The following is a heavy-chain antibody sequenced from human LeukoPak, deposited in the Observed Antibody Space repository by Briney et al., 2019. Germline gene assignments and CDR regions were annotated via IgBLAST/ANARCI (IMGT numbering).Heavy chain of an antibody. Sequence: ASVKVSCKASGYTFSSYGINWVRQAPGQGLEWMGWISVINNGNTRYAQNFQGRLTMTTDTSTTTAYMELRGLRSDDTAVYYCSREFPFCGADCFSGVFDIWGQGTTVTVSS. J-gene: IGHJ3*02. V-gene: IGHV1-18*01. D-gene: IGHD2-21*02. CDR2: ISVINNGNT. CDR3: SREFPFCGADCFSGVFDI. CDR1: GYTFSSYG.